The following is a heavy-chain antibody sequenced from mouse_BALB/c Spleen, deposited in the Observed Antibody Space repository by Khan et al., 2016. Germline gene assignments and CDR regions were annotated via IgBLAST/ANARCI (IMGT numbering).Heavy chain of an antibody. CDR3: ARWFDY. Sequence: EVQLQESGPGLVKPSQSLSLTCTVTGYSITSDYAWNWIRQFPGNKLEWMGYISYSGSTSYNPSLKSRISITRDTSKNQFFLQLKSVTTEDTATYYCARWFDYWGKGTTLTVSS. V-gene: IGHV3-2*02. CDR2: ISYSGST. J-gene: IGHJ2*01. CDR1: GYSITSDYA.